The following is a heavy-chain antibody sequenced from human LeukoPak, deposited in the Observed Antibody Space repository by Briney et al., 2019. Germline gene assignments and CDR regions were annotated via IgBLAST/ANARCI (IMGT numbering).Heavy chain of an antibody. Sequence: GGSLRLSCAASGFTFSSYGMPWVRQAPGKGLEWVSAISGSGGSTYYADSVKGRFTISRDNSKNTLYLQMNSLRAEDTAVYYCARTYYYDSSGYYLLDWGQGTLVTVSS. V-gene: IGHV3-23*01. CDR3: ARTYYYDSSGYYLLD. CDR2: ISGSGGST. D-gene: IGHD3-22*01. CDR1: GFTFSSYG. J-gene: IGHJ4*02.